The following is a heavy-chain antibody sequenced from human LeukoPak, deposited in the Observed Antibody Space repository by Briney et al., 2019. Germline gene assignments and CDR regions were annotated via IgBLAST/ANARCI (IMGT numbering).Heavy chain of an antibody. CDR3: ARQEMATIILTWWCHP. J-gene: IGHJ5*02. Sequence: SETLSLTCTVAGGSISRYYWGWSRQPPGKGLEWIGYIYYSGSTNYNPSLKSRVTISVDTSKNHFSLKLSSVTAADTAVYYCARQEMATIILTWWCHPWGQGTLVTVSS. CDR1: GGSISRYY. CDR2: IYYSGST. V-gene: IGHV4-59*08. D-gene: IGHD5-24*01.